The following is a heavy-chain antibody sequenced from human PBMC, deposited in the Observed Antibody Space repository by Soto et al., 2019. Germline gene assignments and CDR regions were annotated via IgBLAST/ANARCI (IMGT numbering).Heavy chain of an antibody. D-gene: IGHD6-19*01. J-gene: IGHJ4*02. V-gene: IGHV3-30-3*01. CDR2: ISYDGSNK. CDR3: ARDSSGWTY. CDR1: GFTFRSYA. Sequence: ESGGGVVQPGRSLRLSCAASGFTFRSYAMHWVRQAPGKGLEGVAVISYDGSNKYYADSVKGRFTISRDNSKNTLYLQMNSLRAEDTAVYYCARDSSGWTYWGQGTLVTVSS.